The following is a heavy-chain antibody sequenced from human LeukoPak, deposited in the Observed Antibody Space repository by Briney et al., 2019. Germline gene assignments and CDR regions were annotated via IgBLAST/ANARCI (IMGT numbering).Heavy chain of an antibody. CDR3: VRDRELNY. D-gene: IGHD3-10*01. CDR2: IYNSGNT. Sequence: PSETLSLTCTVSGGSISIYYWSWIRQPPGKGLEWIGYIYNSGNTNYNPSFKSRVTISEDTPKNQFSLKLSSATAADTAVYYCVRDRELNYWGQGTLVTVSS. J-gene: IGHJ4*02. CDR1: GGSISIYY. V-gene: IGHV4-59*01.